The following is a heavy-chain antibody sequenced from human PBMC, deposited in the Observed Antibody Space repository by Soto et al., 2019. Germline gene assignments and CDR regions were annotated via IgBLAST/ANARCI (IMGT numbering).Heavy chain of an antibody. CDR3: ARVYCSGGSCYGIDH. Sequence: ASVKVSCKASGYTFTSYGISWVRQAPGQGLEWMGWISAYNGNTNYAQKLQGRVTMTTDASTSTAYMELRSLRSDDTAVYYCARVYCSGGSCYGIDHWGQGTLVTVSS. D-gene: IGHD2-15*01. V-gene: IGHV1-18*01. CDR2: ISAYNGNT. J-gene: IGHJ4*02. CDR1: GYTFTSYG.